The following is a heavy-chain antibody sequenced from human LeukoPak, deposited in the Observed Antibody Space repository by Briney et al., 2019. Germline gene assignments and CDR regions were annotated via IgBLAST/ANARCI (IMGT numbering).Heavy chain of an antibody. V-gene: IGHV1-46*03. CDR1: GYTFTSYY. CDR3: ATDYGDYWGDY. J-gene: IGHJ4*02. CDR2: INPSGGST. D-gene: IGHD4-17*01. Sequence: ASVKVSCKASGYTFTSYYMHWVRQAPGQGLEWMGIINPSGGSTSYAQKFQGRVTITRDMSTSTVYMELSSLRSEDTAVYYCATDYGDYWGDYWGQGTLVTVSS.